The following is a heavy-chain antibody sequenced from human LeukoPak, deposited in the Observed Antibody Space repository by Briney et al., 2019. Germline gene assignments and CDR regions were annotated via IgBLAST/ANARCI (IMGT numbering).Heavy chain of an antibody. V-gene: IGHV1-69*13. D-gene: IGHD2-15*01. CDR3: ASLVVVAATASFDY. J-gene: IGHJ4*02. CDR2: IIPIFGTA. Sequence: ASVKVSRKASGGTFSSYAISWVRQAPGQGLEWMGGIIPIFGTANYAQKFQGRVTITADESTSTAYMELSSLRSEDTAVYYCASLVVVAATASFDYWGQGTLVTVSS. CDR1: GGTFSSYA.